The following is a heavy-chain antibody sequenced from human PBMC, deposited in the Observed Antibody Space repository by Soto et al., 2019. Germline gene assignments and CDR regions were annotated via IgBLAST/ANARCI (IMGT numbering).Heavy chain of an antibody. V-gene: IGHV1-69*12. CDR3: ARGGDDIVLVPAAKGGFDY. Sequence: QVQLVQSGAEVKKPGSSVKVSCKASGGTFSSYAISWVRQAPGQGLEWMGGIIPIFGTANYAQKFQGRVTITADESTSTAYMELSSLRSEDTAGYSCARGGDDIVLVPAAKGGFDYWGQGTLVTVSS. CDR1: GGTFSSYA. D-gene: IGHD2-2*01. J-gene: IGHJ4*02. CDR2: IIPIFGTA.